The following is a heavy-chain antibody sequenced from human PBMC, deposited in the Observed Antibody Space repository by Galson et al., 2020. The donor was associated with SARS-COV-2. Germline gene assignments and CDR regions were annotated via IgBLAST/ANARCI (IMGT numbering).Heavy chain of an antibody. J-gene: IGHJ2*01. CDR3: ARHVEGDFWCFDL. V-gene: IGHV3-66*04. D-gene: IGHD1-1*01. CDR1: GFSVSDKY. CDR2: LYTDGRT. Sequence: GGSLRLSCTASGFSVSDKYMSWVRQAPGTGLEWVSVLYTDGRTHYVDSVKGRFTITRDNSKNTLYLQMNSLRAEETAVYYCARHVEGDFWCFDLWGRGTLVTVSP.